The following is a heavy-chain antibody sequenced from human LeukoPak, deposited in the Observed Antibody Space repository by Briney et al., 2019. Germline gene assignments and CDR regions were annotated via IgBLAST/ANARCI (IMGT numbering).Heavy chain of an antibody. CDR1: GFTFSSYS. V-gene: IGHV3-21*01. J-gene: IGHJ4*02. CDR3: ARDSSGTPDY. Sequence: PGGSLRLSCAASGFTFSSYSMNWVRQAPGKGLEWVSSISSSSSYIYYADSVKGRFTISRDNAKNSLYLQMNSLRAEETAVYYCARDSSGTPDYWGQGTLVTVSS. CDR2: ISSSSSYI. D-gene: IGHD3-3*01.